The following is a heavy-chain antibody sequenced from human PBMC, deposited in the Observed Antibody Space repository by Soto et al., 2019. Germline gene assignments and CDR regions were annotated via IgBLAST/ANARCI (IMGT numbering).Heavy chain of an antibody. CDR1: GLTFSDYW. Sequence: EVHLVESGGGLVQPGGSLRLSCAASGLTFSDYWMTWVRQAPGKGLEWVANIKKDESKKSYLDSVRGRFTISRDNARNSLYLQMDSLRAEDTALYYCARDVSPGRGTYYVDAFDMWGQGTMVTVSS. CDR2: IKKDESKK. V-gene: IGHV3-7*05. J-gene: IGHJ3*02. CDR3: ARDVSPGRGTYYVDAFDM. D-gene: IGHD3-22*01.